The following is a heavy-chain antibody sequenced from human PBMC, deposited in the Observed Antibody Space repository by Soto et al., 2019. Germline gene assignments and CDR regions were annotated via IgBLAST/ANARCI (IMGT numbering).Heavy chain of an antibody. V-gene: IGHV3-33*01. CDR2: IWYDGSNK. D-gene: IGHD3-16*02. Sequence: GGALRLSCAAAGFTFSSYCMHWVRQAPGKGLEWVAVIWYDGSNKYYADSVKGRFTISRDNSKNTLYLQMNSLRAEDTAVYYCARDKGHDYVWGSYRYDAFDIWGQGTMVTVSS. CDR1: GFTFSSYC. J-gene: IGHJ3*02. CDR3: ARDKGHDYVWGSYRYDAFDI.